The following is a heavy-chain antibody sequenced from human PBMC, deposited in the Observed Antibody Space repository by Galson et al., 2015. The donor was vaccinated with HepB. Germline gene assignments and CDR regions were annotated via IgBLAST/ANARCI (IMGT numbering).Heavy chain of an antibody. CDR1: GFTFSSYA. J-gene: IGHJ6*02. CDR2: ISYDGSNK. Sequence: SLRLSCAASGFTFSSYAMHWVRQAPGKGLEWVAVISYDGSNKYYADSVKGRFTISRDNSKNTLYLQMNSLRAEDTAVYYCARDIYYYDSSGYYGKEKAFYYYYGTDVWGQGTTVTVSS. CDR3: ARDIYYYDSSGYYGKEKAFYYYYGTDV. V-gene: IGHV3-30-3*01. D-gene: IGHD3-22*01.